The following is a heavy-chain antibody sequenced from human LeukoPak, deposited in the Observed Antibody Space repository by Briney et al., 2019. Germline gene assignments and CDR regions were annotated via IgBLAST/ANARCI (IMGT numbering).Heavy chain of an antibody. CDR2: VNPNTGGT. J-gene: IGHJ4*02. CDR3: TRFRHIAVAGTPHFDY. V-gene: IGHV1-2*06. D-gene: IGHD6-19*01. Sequence: ASVKVSCKASGYTFTDYHIHWVRQAPGQGPEWMGRVNPNTGGTNYAEKFHGRVTMTRDTSISTAYMELSGLRDDDTAVFYCTRFRHIAVAGTPHFDYWGQGTLVTVSS. CDR1: GYTFTDYH.